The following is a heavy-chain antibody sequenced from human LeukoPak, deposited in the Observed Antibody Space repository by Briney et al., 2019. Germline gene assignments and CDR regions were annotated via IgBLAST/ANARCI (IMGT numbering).Heavy chain of an antibody. Sequence: SETLSLTCTVSGGSISSSSYYWGWIRQPPGKGLEWIGSIYYSGSTYYNPSLKSRVTISVDTSKNQFSLKLSSVTAADTAVYYCARVGNSYGLEFDYWGQGTLVTVSS. CDR3: ARVGNSYGLEFDY. CDR2: IYYSGST. CDR1: GGSISSSSYY. D-gene: IGHD5-18*01. J-gene: IGHJ4*02. V-gene: IGHV4-39*07.